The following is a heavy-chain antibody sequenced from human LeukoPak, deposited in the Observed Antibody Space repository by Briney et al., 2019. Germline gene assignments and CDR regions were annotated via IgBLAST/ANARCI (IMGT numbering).Heavy chain of an antibody. J-gene: IGHJ4*02. CDR3: ARDSSGSYDY. CDR2: IIPILGIA. V-gene: IGHV1-69*04. D-gene: IGHD1-26*01. Sequence: ASVKVSCKASGGTFSSYAISWVQQAPGQGLEWMGRIIPILGIANYAQKFQGRVTITADKSTSTAYMELSSLRSEDTAVYYCARDSSGSYDYWGQGTLVTVSS. CDR1: GGTFSSYA.